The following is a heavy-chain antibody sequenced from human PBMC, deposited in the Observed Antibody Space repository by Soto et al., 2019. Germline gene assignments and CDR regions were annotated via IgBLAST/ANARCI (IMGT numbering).Heavy chain of an antibody. CDR2: IYYSGST. CDR1: GGSISGGDYY. D-gene: IGHD4-17*01. V-gene: IGHV4-30-4*01. CDR3: ARDFLDDYGGNSGFDY. J-gene: IGHJ4*02. Sequence: SETLCVTWTVSGGSISGGDYYWSWISKNQGKGLEWIGYIYYSGSTYYNPSLKSRVTISVDTSKNQFSLKLSSVTAADTAVYYCARDFLDDYGGNSGFDYWGQGTLVTVSS.